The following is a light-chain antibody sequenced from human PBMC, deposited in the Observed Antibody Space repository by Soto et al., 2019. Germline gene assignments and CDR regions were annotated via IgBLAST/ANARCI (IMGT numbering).Light chain of an antibody. CDR2: ENN. J-gene: IGLJ3*02. V-gene: IGLV1-51*02. CDR1: SSNIGNNY. Sequence: QSVLTQPPSVSAAPGQKVTISCSGSSSNIGNNYVSWYQHLPGQAPRLLIFENNNRRPGIPDRLSGSKSGTSATLAITGLQTGDEAAYYCGTWDIRLNINWVFGGGTQLTVL. CDR3: GTWDIRLNINWV.